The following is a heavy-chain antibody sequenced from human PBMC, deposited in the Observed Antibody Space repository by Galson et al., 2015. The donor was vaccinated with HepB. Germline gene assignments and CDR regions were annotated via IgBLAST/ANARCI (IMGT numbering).Heavy chain of an antibody. CDR1: GFTFSDYY. CDR2: ISSSGSTI. CDR3: ARPGIAAAGDAFDI. V-gene: IGHV3-11*01. J-gene: IGHJ3*02. Sequence: SLRLSCAASGFTFSDYYMSWIRQAPGKGLEWVSYISSSGSTIYYADSVEGRFTISRDNAKNSLYLQMNSLRAEDTAVYYCARPGIAAAGDAFDIWGQGTMVTVSS. D-gene: IGHD6-13*01.